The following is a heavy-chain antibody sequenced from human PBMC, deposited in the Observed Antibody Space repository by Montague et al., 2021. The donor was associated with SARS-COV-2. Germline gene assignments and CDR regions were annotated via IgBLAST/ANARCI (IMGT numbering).Heavy chain of an antibody. CDR2: IYSVCSSP. CDR3: AKDVAIKHDFWSGYRYDAFDI. Sequence: SLSLSCPASVFTFSRYALTWVRQAPGKGLEWVSVIYSVCSSPYYSDSVKGRFTISRDNSQNTLYLQMNSLRAEDTAVYYCAKDVAIKHDFWSGYRYDAFDIWGQGTMVTVSS. CDR1: VFTFSRYA. J-gene: IGHJ3*02. D-gene: IGHD3-3*01. V-gene: IGHV3-23*03.